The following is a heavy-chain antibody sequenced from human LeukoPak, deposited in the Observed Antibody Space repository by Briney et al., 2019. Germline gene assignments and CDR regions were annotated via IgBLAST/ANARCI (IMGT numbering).Heavy chain of an antibody. Sequence: GGSLRLSCAASGFTFSSYSMNWVRQAPGKGLEWVSSISFSSSYTYYADSVKGRFTISRDNAKNSLYLQMNSLRAEDTALYYCAKGTGDHWYFDLWGRGTLVTVSS. CDR3: AKGTGDHWYFDL. J-gene: IGHJ2*01. D-gene: IGHD7-27*01. CDR1: GFTFSSYS. V-gene: IGHV3-21*04. CDR2: ISFSSSYT.